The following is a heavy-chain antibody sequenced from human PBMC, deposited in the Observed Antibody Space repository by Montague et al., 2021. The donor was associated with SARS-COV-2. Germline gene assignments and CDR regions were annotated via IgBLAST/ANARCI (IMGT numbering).Heavy chain of an antibody. CDR3: ARDRLRYGWFDP. CDR2: IYYTANT. CDR1: GGSIISTTSN. Sequence: ETLSLTCTVSGGSIISTTSNWGWIRQPPGMGLEWIGSIYYTANTYYTPSLETRVTISVDTSKNQFSLRLRSVTAADTAVYYCARDRLRYGWFDPWGQGTLVTVSS. D-gene: IGHD5-12*01. V-gene: IGHV4-39*01. J-gene: IGHJ5*02.